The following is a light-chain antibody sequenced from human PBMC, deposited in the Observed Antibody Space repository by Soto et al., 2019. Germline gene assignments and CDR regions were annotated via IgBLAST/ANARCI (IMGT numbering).Light chain of an antibody. Sequence: QSVLTQPASVSGSPGQSITISCTGTISDVGGYNYVSWYQQHPGKAPKLMIYEVSNRPSGVSNRFSGSKSGNTASLTISGLQAEDEADYYCSSYTSSSTPWVFGGGTKVTVL. J-gene: IGLJ3*02. CDR1: ISDVGGYNY. CDR3: SSYTSSSTPWV. V-gene: IGLV2-14*01. CDR2: EVS.